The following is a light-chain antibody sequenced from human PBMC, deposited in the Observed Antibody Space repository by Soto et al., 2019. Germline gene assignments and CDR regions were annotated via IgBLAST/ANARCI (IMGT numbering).Light chain of an antibody. CDR2: EVS. CDR1: SSDGGGYIY. CDR3: SSYTSSSTPYV. Sequence: QSALTQPASVSGSPGQSITISCTGTSSDGGGYIYVSWYQQHPGKAPKLMIYEVSNRPSGVSHRFSGSKSGNTASLTISGLQDEDEADYYCSSYTSSSTPYVFGTATKLTVL. V-gene: IGLV2-14*01. J-gene: IGLJ1*01.